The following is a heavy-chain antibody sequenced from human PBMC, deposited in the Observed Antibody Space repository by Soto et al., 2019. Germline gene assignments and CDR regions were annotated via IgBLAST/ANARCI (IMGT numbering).Heavy chain of an antibody. Sequence: ETLSLTCAVSVGSFSSSYWCWLRQPPGKGLEWIGEINHSGSTNYNPSLKSRVTISVDTSKNQFSLKLSSVTAADTAVYYCASSGLRYFDWSRPRPYGMDVWGQGTTVTVSS. CDR2: INHSGST. CDR1: VGSFSSSY. J-gene: IGHJ6*02. V-gene: IGHV4-34*01. CDR3: ASSGLRYFDWSRPRPYGMDV. D-gene: IGHD3-9*01.